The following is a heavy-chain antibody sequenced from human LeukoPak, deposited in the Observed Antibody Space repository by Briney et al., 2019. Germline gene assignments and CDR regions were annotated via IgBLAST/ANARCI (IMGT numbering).Heavy chain of an antibody. J-gene: IGHJ3*02. CDR2: IGSSSRSI. Sequence: GGSLRLSCAASGFTFSSYWMHWVRQAPGKGLEWVSSIGSSSRSIYYADSVKGRFTISRDNAKNSLYLLMNGLRAEDTAVFYCARETEEAFDIWGQGTMVTVSS. V-gene: IGHV3-21*01. CDR3: ARETEEAFDI. CDR1: GFTFSSYW. D-gene: IGHD7-27*01.